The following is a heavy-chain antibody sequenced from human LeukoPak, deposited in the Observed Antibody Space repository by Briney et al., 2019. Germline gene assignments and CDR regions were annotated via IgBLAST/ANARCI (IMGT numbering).Heavy chain of an antibody. D-gene: IGHD6-6*01. CDR1: GYTFTSYG. J-gene: IGHJ5*02. CDR2: ISAYNGNT. CDR3: AREPYSSSSVWFDP. Sequence: ASVKVSCKASGYTFTSYGISWVRQAPGQGLEWMGWISAYNGNTNYSQKLQGRVTITTDTSTSTAYMELRSLRSDDTAVYYCAREPYSSSSVWFDPWGQGTLVTVSS. V-gene: IGHV1-18*01.